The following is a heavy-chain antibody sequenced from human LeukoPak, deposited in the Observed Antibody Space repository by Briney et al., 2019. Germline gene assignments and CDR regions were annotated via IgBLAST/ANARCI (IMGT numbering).Heavy chain of an antibody. V-gene: IGHV4-59*01. CDR2: IYYSGTT. Sequence: PSETLSLTCTVSGGSISSYYGSWIRQPPGRGGGWIGYIYYSGTTNYNPSLKSRVTISVDTSKNQFSLKLSSVTAADTAVYYCARGVYIAAAQYGYWGQGTLVTVSS. J-gene: IGHJ4*02. CDR1: GGSISSYY. CDR3: ARGVYIAAAQYGY. D-gene: IGHD6-13*01.